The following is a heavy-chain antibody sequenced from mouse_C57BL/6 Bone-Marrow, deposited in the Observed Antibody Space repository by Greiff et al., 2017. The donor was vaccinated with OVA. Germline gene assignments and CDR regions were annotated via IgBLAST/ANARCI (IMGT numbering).Heavy chain of an antibody. D-gene: IGHD4-1*01. J-gene: IGHJ3*01. Sequence: VQLQQSGPELVKPGASVKISCKASGYSFTGYYMNWVKQSPEKSLEWIGEINPSTGGTTYNQKFKAKATLTVDKSSSTAYMQRKSLTSEDSAVYYCARGGTSPFAYWGQGTLVTVSA. CDR1: GYSFTGYY. CDR3: ARGGTSPFAY. V-gene: IGHV1-42*01. CDR2: INPSTGGT.